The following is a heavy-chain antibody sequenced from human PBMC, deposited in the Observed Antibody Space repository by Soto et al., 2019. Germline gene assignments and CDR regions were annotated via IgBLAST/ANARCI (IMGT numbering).Heavy chain of an antibody. CDR1: GFTFSDSY. CDR2: ISSTSSFT. V-gene: IGHV3-11*06. D-gene: IGHD5-12*01. Sequence: QVQLVESGGGLVKPGGSLRLSCVASGFTFSDSYMSWVRQAPGKGLEWVSYISSTSSFTDYAESVKGRFIISRDNAKNSPFLQMNSLRAEDTALYYCARRDGYKYFDFWGQGTLVSVSS. J-gene: IGHJ4*02. CDR3: ARRDGYKYFDF.